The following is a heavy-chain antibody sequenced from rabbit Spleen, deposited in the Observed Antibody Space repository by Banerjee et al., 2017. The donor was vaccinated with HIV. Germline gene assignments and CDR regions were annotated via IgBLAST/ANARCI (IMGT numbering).Heavy chain of an antibody. Sequence: QEQLVESGGGLVQPGGSLKLSCKASGFDFSSYEVSWVRQAPGKGLEWIGYIDPVFGITYYANWVNGRFTISSHNAQNTLYLQLNSLTAADTATYFCVREVAGKFNLWGPGTLVTVS. CDR2: IDPVFGIT. J-gene: IGHJ4*01. V-gene: IGHV1S47*01. D-gene: IGHD4-1*01. CDR3: VREVAGKFNL. CDR1: GFDFSSYE.